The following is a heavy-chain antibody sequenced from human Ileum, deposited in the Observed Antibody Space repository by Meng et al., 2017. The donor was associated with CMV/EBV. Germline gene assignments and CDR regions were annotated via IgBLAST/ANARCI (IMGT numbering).Heavy chain of an antibody. CDR1: GTVSSYA. CDR3: ASVGYCSSTSCYPIFDY. Sequence: GTVSSYAISWVRQAPGQGLEWMGGIIPIFGTANYAQKFQGRVTITTDESTSTAYMELSSLRSEDTAVYYCASVGYCSSTSCYPIFDYWGQGTLVTVSS. J-gene: IGHJ4*02. D-gene: IGHD2-2*01. V-gene: IGHV1-69*05. CDR2: IIPIFGTA.